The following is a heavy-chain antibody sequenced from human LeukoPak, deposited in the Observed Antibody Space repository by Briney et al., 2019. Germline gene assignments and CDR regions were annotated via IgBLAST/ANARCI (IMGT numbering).Heavy chain of an antibody. CDR1: GYTFTSYY. CDR3: ARDSPYYDSSGHYFDY. D-gene: IGHD3-22*01. Sequence: ASVKVSCKASGYTFTSYYMHWVRQAPGQGLEWMGIINPSGGSTSYAQKSQGRVTMTRDTSTSTVYMELSSLRSEDTAVYYCARDSPYYDSSGHYFDYWGQGTLVTVSS. J-gene: IGHJ4*02. V-gene: IGHV1-46*03. CDR2: INPSGGST.